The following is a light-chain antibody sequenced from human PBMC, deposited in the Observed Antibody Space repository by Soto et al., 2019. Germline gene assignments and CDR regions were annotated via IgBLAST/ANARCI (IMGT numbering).Light chain of an antibody. V-gene: IGKV3-20*01. CDR2: ATS. Sequence: EIVLTQSPGTLSSSPGERATLSCRASQSIDTRYFAWYQHKPGQAPRLLIYATSSRATGIPDRFGGSGSGTDFTFTINGLEPEDFAVYYCQQYFASSWTFGQGTKVDIK. CDR1: QSIDTRY. J-gene: IGKJ1*01. CDR3: QQYFASSWT.